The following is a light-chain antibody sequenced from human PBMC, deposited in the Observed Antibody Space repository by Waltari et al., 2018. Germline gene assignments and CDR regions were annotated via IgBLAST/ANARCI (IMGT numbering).Light chain of an antibody. J-gene: IGLJ3*02. CDR3: QSFDSSLAFSEVV. CDR1: SSNIRAGFD. Sequence: QPVLTQPPSVSGAPGQTVTISCTGSSSNIRAGFDVHWYQQLPGRAPKLLIYGDINRPSGVPDRFSGSKSGTSASLAITGLQAEDEADYYCQSFDSSLAFSEVVFGGGTKLTVL. V-gene: IGLV1-40*01. CDR2: GDI.